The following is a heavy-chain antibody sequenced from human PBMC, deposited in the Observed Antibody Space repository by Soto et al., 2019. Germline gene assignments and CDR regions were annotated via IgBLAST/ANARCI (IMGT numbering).Heavy chain of an antibody. CDR2: IYPGDSDT. V-gene: IGHV5-51*01. CDR1: GYSFNSWC. Sequence: ESRNISCERFGYSFNSWCLGWVRSMPWKGMEWMGIIYPGDSDTRYSPSFQGQVTISADKSISTAYLQWSSLKASDTAMYYWAWRPYDSSSYRAFDISCQGTMVT. D-gene: IGHD3-22*01. CDR3: AWRPYDSSSYRAFDI. J-gene: IGHJ3*02.